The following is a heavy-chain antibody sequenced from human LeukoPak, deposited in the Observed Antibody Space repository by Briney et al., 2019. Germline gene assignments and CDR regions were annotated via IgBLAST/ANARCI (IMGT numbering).Heavy chain of an antibody. CDR1: GGSFSGYY. Sequence: SETLSLTCAVYGGSFSGYYWSWIRQPPGKGLEWIGEINHSGSTNYNPSLKSRVTISVDTSKNQFSLKLSSVTAADTAMYYCAGRYYDYVWGSYRYTVSSRGFTLLYWGQGTLVTVSS. CDR3: AGRYYDYVWGSYRYTVSSRGFTLLY. CDR2: INHSGST. J-gene: IGHJ4*02. D-gene: IGHD3-16*02. V-gene: IGHV4-34*01.